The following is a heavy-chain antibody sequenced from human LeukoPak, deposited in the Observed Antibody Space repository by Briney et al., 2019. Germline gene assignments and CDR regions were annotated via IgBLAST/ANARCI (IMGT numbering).Heavy chain of an antibody. D-gene: IGHD3-22*01. J-gene: IGHJ4*02. V-gene: IGHV3-20*04. CDR2: INWNGGST. CDR1: GFNFDDYG. Sequence: GGSLRLSCAASGFNFDDYGMSWVRQAPGKGLDWVSGINWNGGSTGYADSVKGRFTISRDNAKNSLYLQMNSLRAEDTALYYCARDPDSSGYYYDYFDYWGQGTLVTVSS. CDR3: ARDPDSSGYYYDYFDY.